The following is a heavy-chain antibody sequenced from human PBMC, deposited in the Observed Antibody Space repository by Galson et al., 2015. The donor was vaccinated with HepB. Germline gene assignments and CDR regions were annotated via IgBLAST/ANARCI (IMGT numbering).Heavy chain of an antibody. CDR3: ARDGKVYGGNSGGVWYFDL. CDR1: GLTFSSYG. D-gene: IGHD4-23*01. J-gene: IGHJ2*01. Sequence: SLRLSCAASGLTFSSYGMHWVRQAPGKGLEWVAVIWYDGSNKYYADSVKGRFTISRDNSKNTLYLQMNSLRAEDTAVYYCARDGKVYGGNSGGVWYFDLWGRGTLVTVSS. V-gene: IGHV3-33*01. CDR2: IWYDGSNK.